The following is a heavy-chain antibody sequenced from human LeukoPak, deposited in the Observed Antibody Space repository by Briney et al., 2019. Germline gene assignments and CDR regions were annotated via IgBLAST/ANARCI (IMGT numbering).Heavy chain of an antibody. Sequence: GASVKVSCKASGYTFTGYYMHWVRQAPAQELEWMGWINPNSGGTNYAQKFQGRVTMTRDTSISTAYMELSRLRSDDTVVYYCARVYYDILTGYYTVIAEYFQHWGQGTLVTVSS. CDR2: INPNSGGT. V-gene: IGHV1-2*02. CDR3: ARVYYDILTGYYTVIAEYFQH. D-gene: IGHD3-9*01. J-gene: IGHJ1*01. CDR1: GYTFTGYY.